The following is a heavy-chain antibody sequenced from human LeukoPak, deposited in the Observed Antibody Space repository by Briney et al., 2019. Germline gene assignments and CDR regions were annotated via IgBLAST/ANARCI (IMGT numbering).Heavy chain of an antibody. V-gene: IGHV3-30*03. CDR3: AREEAAARFDY. Sequence: GGSLRLSCAASGFTFSSYGMHWVRQAPGEGLEWVAVISYDGSNKYYADSVKGRFTISRDNSKNTLYLQMNSLRTEDTAVYYCAREEAAARFDYWGQGTLVTVSS. CDR1: GFTFSSYG. D-gene: IGHD6-13*01. J-gene: IGHJ4*02. CDR2: ISYDGSNK.